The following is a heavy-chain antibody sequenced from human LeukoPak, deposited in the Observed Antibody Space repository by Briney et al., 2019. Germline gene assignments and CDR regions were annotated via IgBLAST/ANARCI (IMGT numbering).Heavy chain of an antibody. Sequence: PGGSLRLSCAASGFTFSSYAMSWVRQAPGKGLEWVSAISGSGGSTYYADSVKGRFTISRDNSKNTLYLQMNSLRAEDTAVYYCAKEVYSSSWEQHFDYWGQGTLVTVYS. V-gene: IGHV3-23*01. CDR2: ISGSGGST. D-gene: IGHD6-13*01. CDR3: AKEVYSSSWEQHFDY. CDR1: GFTFSSYA. J-gene: IGHJ4*02.